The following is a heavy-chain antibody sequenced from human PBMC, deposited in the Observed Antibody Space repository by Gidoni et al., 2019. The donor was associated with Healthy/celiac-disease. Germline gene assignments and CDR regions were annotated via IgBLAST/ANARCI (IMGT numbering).Heavy chain of an antibody. Sequence: QVQLVESGGGVVQPGGSLRLSCAASGFTFSSYGMHWVRQAPGKGLEWVAFIRYDGSNKYYADSVKGRFTISRDNSKNTLYLQMNSLRAEDTAVYYCAKDLYDYSNWESIDYWGQGTLVTVSS. V-gene: IGHV3-30*02. CDR2: IRYDGSNK. D-gene: IGHD4-4*01. CDR3: AKDLYDYSNWESIDY. J-gene: IGHJ4*02. CDR1: GFTFSSYG.